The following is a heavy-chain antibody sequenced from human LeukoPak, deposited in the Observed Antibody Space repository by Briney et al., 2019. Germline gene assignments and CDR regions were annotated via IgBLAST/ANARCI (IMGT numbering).Heavy chain of an antibody. V-gene: IGHV4-59*01. J-gene: IGHJ4*02. CDR2: IYYSGST. CDR1: GGSISSYY. D-gene: IGHD3/OR15-3a*01. CDR3: ARSTYDFALDY. Sequence: PSETLSLTCTVSGGSISSYYWSWIPQPPGKGLEWIGYIYYSGSTNYNPSLKSRVTISVDTSKNQFSLKLSSVTAADTAVYYCARSTYDFALDYWGQGTLVTVSS.